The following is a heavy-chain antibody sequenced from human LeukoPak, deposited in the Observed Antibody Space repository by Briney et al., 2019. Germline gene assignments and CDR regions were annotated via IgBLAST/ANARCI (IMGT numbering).Heavy chain of an antibody. CDR3: ARATTDSSGFLVDY. D-gene: IGHD3-22*01. V-gene: IGHV4-59*01. CDR1: GGSISRYY. J-gene: IGHJ4*02. CDR2: IYYSGST. Sequence: PSETLSLTCTVSGGSISRYYWSWIRQPPGKGLEWIGYIYYSGSTNYNPSLKSRVTISVDTSKNQFSLKLSSVTAADTAVYYCARATTDSSGFLVDYWGQGTLVTVSS.